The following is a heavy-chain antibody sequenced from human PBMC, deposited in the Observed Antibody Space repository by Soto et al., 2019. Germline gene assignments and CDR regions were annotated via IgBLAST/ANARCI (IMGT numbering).Heavy chain of an antibody. J-gene: IGHJ4*02. D-gene: IGHD3-16*01. CDR3: APYPVGEGGRGY. CDR1: GGSMRGQH. V-gene: IGHV4-59*11. CDR2: HHSDST. Sequence: QVQLQESGPGLVKPSETLSLTCTVSGGSMRGQHWSWIRQPPGKGLEWIGHHSDSTNYNPSLKSRITLSTDPAQNPFSLKLSSGTAAAPAVYYCAPYPVGEGGRGYWGQGTLVTVSS.